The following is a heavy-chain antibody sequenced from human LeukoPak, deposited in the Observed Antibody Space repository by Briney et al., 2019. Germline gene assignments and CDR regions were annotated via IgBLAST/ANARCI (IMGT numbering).Heavy chain of an antibody. CDR3: ARRSDAFDF. Sequence: SEALSLTCTVSGGSISSYYWSWIRQPPGKGLEWIGYIYYRGTTNYNPSLKSRVTISLDTSKNQFSLKLSSVTAADTAVYYCARRSDAFDFWGQGTMVTVSS. J-gene: IGHJ3*01. V-gene: IGHV4-59*08. CDR1: GGSISSYY. CDR2: IYYRGTT.